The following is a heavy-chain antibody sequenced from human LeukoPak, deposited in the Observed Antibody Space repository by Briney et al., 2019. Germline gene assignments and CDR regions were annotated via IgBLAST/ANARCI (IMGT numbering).Heavy chain of an antibody. CDR2: IYYSGST. CDR1: GGSISSSSYY. V-gene: IGHV4-39*01. J-gene: IGHJ4*02. D-gene: IGHD3-10*01. CDR3: ARRGGYGSGSYLDY. Sequence: SETLSLTCTVSGGSISSSSYYWGWIRQPPGKGLEWIGSIYYSGSTYYNPPLKSRVTISVDTSKNQFSLKLSSVTAADTAVYYCARRGGYGSGSYLDYWGQGTLVTVSS.